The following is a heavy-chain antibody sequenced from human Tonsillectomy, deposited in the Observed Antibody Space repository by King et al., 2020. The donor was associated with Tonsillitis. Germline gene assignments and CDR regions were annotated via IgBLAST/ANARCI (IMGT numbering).Heavy chain of an antibody. CDR1: GFIFENYG. V-gene: IGHV3-33*05. D-gene: IGHD5-12*01. CDR3: ARDDISEYSSFEPPDL. CDR2: ISSNGTSK. Sequence: HVQLVESGGGVVQPGRSLRLSCVASGFIFENYGMNWVRQAPGKGLEWVAFISSNGTSKYYGDSVKGRFTVSRDNFKNTLYLQMSSLRAEDTALYYCARDDISEYSSFEPPDLWGQGTLVTVSS. J-gene: IGHJ5*02.